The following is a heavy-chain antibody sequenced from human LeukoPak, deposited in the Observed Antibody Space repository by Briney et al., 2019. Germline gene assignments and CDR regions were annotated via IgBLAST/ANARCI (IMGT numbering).Heavy chain of an antibody. CDR3: ARTAMVLHHFDY. J-gene: IGHJ4*02. Sequence: GGSLRLSCAASGFTLSSYSMNWVRQAPGKGLEWVSYISSSSSTIYYADSVKGRFTISRDNSKNTLYLQMNSLRAEDTAVYYWARTAMVLHHFDYWGQGTLVTVSS. V-gene: IGHV3-48*01. D-gene: IGHD5-18*01. CDR2: ISSSSSTI. CDR1: GFTLSSYS.